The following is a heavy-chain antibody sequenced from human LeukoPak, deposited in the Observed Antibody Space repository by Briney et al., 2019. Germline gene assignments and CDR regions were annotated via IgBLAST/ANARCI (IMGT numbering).Heavy chain of an antibody. J-gene: IGHJ4*02. CDR2: INPNSGGT. CDR1: GYTFTSYY. V-gene: IGHV1-2*02. D-gene: IGHD6-13*01. Sequence: ASVKVSCKASGYTFTSYYMHWVRQAPGQGLEWMGWINPNSGGTNYAQKFRGRVTMTRDTSISTAYMELSRLRSDDTAVYYCARDPNSSSWFDYWGQGTLVTVSS. CDR3: ARDPNSSSWFDY.